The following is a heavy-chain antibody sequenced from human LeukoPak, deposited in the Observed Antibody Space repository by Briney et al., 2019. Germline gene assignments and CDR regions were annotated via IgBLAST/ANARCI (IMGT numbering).Heavy chain of an antibody. Sequence: GGSLRLSCAASGFTFSSYSMSWVRQAPGKGLEWVSAISGSGGSTYYADSVKGRFTISRDNSKNTLYLQMNSLRAEDTAVYYCAKGGGYYYDFDYWGQGTLVTVFS. V-gene: IGHV3-23*01. CDR1: GFTFSSYS. CDR3: AKGGGYYYDFDY. CDR2: ISGSGGST. D-gene: IGHD3-22*01. J-gene: IGHJ4*02.